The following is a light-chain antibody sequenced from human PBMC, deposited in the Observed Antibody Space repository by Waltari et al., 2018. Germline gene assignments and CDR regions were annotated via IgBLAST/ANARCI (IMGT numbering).Light chain of an antibody. CDR1: NSNTGGNS. Sequence: QSVLTQPPSVSGTPGQRVTISCSGRNSNTGGNSVNWYQQVPGTAPKLLIYNENQGPSGVPDRFSASKSGTSASLAITGLQSEDEADYYCAVWDDSLGGVFGGGTKLTVL. V-gene: IGLV1-44*01. CDR2: NEN. J-gene: IGLJ3*02. CDR3: AVWDDSLGGV.